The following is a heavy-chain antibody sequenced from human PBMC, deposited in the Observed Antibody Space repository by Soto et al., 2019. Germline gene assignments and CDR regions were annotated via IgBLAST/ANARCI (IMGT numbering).Heavy chain of an antibody. CDR3: ARATYDSSGYWPEYYYGMDV. J-gene: IGHJ6*02. Sequence: SGPTLVNPTETLTLTCTVSGFSLSNARMGVSWIRQLPGKSLEWLAHIFSNDEKSYSTSLKSSLTISKDTSKSQVVLTMTNMDPVDTATYYCARATYDSSGYWPEYYYGMDVWGQGTTVTVSS. CDR1: GFSLSNARMG. D-gene: IGHD3-22*01. V-gene: IGHV2-26*01. CDR2: IFSNDEK.